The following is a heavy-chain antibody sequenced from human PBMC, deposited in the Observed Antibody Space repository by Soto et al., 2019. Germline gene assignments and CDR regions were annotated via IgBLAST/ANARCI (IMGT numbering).Heavy chain of an antibody. V-gene: IGHV1-69*13. D-gene: IGHD3-3*01. CDR1: GGTFSSYA. Sequence: ASVKVSCKASGGTFSSYAISWVRQASGQGLEWMGGIIPIFGTANYAQKFQGRVTITADESTSTAYMELSSLRSEDTAVYYCARGHIAEYYDFWSGYYFPFFDYWGQGTLVTV. J-gene: IGHJ4*02. CDR2: IIPIFGTA. CDR3: ARGHIAEYYDFWSGYYFPFFDY.